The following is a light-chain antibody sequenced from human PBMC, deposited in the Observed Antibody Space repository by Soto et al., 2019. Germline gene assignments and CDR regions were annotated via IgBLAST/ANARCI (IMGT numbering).Light chain of an antibody. J-gene: IGKJ1*01. CDR1: QSVSSN. CDR2: AAS. CDR3: QQYNSSPRT. Sequence: MTQSPATLSVSSGERAPLSCRASQSVSSNLAWYQQKPGQAPRLLIYAASTRATGIPARFSGSGSETEFTLTISSLQSEDVAVYYCQQYNSSPRTFGQGTKVDIK. V-gene: IGKV3-15*01.